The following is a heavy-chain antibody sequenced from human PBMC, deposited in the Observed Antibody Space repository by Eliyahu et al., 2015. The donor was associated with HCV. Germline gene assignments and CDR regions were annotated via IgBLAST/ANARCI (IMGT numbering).Heavy chain of an antibody. D-gene: IGHD3-10*01. V-gene: IGHV4-30-4*01. Sequence: ESGPGLVSPSQTLSLTCTILGDSFNIGDYYWTWIRQSPRKGLEWIGCMYYSGIIYYNPSLESRVTLSLDRSKNQFSLDMHSVTAADTATYYCARDRGFGSGTPDYWGQGTLVTVSS. CDR1: GDSFNIGDYY. J-gene: IGHJ4*02. CDR2: MYYSGII. CDR3: ARDRGFGSGTPDY.